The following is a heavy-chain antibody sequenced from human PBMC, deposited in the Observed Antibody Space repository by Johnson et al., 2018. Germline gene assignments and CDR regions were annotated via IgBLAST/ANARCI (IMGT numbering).Heavy chain of an antibody. CDR3: SRVRSRNAAEYFQH. CDR1: GFTINTYW. J-gene: IGHJ1*01. V-gene: IGHV3-74*03. CDR2: IKPDGSYT. Sequence: VQLQESGGGSVQPGGSLRLSCAASGFTINTYWMHWVRQAPGKGLVCVSRIKPDGSYTEYADSVKGRFTISRDNAKSSLYLQMNSLKTEDTAVYYCSRVRSRNAAEYFQHWGQGTLVTVSS.